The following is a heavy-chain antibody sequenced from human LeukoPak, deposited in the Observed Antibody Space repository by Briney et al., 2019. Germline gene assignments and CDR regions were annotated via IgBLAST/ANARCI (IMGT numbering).Heavy chain of an antibody. V-gene: IGHV4-39*01. CDR3: ARCPRNIAAAGRVSFDY. Sequence: SETLSLTCAVSGGSISSGTYYWDWIRQPPGKGLEWIGSIYYSGSTYYNPSLKSRVTISVDTSKNQFSLKLSSVTAADTAVYYCARCPRNIAAAGRVSFDYWGQGTLVTVSS. CDR2: IYYSGST. CDR1: GGSISSGTYY. J-gene: IGHJ4*02. D-gene: IGHD6-13*01.